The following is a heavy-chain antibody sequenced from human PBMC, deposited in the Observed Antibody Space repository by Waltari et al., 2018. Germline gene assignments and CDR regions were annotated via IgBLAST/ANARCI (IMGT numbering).Heavy chain of an antibody. V-gene: IGHV4-34*02. D-gene: IGHD3-16*01. CDR2: IDHSGVT. CDR1: GGSFSGYY. J-gene: IGHJ5*02. CDR3: ALSRYVLASPKFAP. Sequence: QVQVQQWGAGLVKPSETLSLTCAVYGGSFSGYYWSCLRQPPLKAWEWRGQIDHSGVTNHTPSLTSRVTISVDTPSNQLSLKLTSVTAADTAIYYCALSRYVLASPKFAPWGQGTLVTVSS.